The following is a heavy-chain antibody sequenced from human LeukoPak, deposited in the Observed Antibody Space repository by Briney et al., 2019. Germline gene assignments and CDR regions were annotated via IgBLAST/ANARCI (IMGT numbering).Heavy chain of an antibody. J-gene: IGHJ4*02. CDR2: ISTSGST. CDR3: AKDHDSTGLYQDRDY. V-gene: IGHV3-53*01. D-gene: IGHD3-22*01. Sequence: GGSLRLSCAASGLTVSANYMSWVRQAPGKGLEWVSTISTSGSTHYADSVKGRFTISRDNSKNTLYLQMNSLRAEDTAIYYCAKDHDSTGLYQDRDYWGQGTLVTVSS. CDR1: GLTVSANY.